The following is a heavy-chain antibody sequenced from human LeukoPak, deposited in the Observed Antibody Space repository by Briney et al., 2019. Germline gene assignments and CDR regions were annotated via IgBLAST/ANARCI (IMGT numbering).Heavy chain of an antibody. CDR3: ARRRGITIFGVTTSYLDY. CDR1: GYTFTTYW. CDR2: IYPVNSDT. V-gene: IGHV5-51*01. J-gene: IGHJ4*02. Sequence: GESLKISCKVSGYTFTTYWIAWVRQMPGKGLEWMGSIYPVNSDTKYSPSFQGQVTISADKSISTAYLQWSSLKASDTAMYYCARRRGITIFGVTTSYLDYWGQGALVTVSS. D-gene: IGHD3-3*01.